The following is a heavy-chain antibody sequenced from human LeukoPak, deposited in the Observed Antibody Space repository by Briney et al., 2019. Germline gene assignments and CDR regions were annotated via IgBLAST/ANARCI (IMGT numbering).Heavy chain of an antibody. CDR2: ISGIGGYT. CDR3: AKGVLRYFDWFPFDY. D-gene: IGHD3-9*01. J-gene: IGHJ4*02. CDR1: GFTFSSYG. Sequence: PGGSLRLSCAASGFTFSSYGMSWVRQAPGKGLQWVSAISGIGGYTYYADSVKGRFTISRDNSKNTLYLQMNSLRAEDTAVYYCAKGVLRYFDWFPFDYWGQGTLVTVSS. V-gene: IGHV3-23*01.